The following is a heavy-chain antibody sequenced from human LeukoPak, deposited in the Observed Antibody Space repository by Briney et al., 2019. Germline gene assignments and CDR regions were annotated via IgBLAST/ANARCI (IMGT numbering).Heavy chain of an antibody. CDR3: ARQAVIDGGYGMDV. CDR1: GGSISSSSYY. J-gene: IGHJ6*02. Sequence: SETLSLTCTVTGGSISSSSYYWGWIRQPPGKGLEGIGSNYYSGSNYYNPSLKSRVTISVDTSNNQFSLKLSSVTAADTAVYYCARQAVIDGGYGMDVWGQGTTVTVSS. V-gene: IGHV4-39*01. D-gene: IGHD2/OR15-2a*01. CDR2: NYYSGSN.